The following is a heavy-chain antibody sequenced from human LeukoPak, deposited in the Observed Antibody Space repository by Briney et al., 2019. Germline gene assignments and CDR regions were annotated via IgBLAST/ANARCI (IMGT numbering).Heavy chain of an antibody. CDR1: GGTFSSYT. CDR2: IIPILGIV. D-gene: IGHD3-9*01. CDR3: AVDMRGRRRAFDI. J-gene: IGHJ3*02. V-gene: IGHV1-69*02. Sequence: GASVKVSCKASGGTFSSYTISWVRQAPGQGLEWMGRIIPILGIVNYAQKFQGRVTITADKSTSTAYMELSSLRSEDTAVYYCAVDMRGRRRAFDIWGQGTMVTVSS.